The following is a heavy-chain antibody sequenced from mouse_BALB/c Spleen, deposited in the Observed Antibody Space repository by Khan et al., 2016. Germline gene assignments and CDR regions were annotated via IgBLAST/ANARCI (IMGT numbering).Heavy chain of an antibody. D-gene: IGHD2-14*01. Sequence: EVQLQESGPSLVKPSQTLSLTCSVSGDSITSGYWNWIRKFPGNKLEYMGYISYSGNTYYNPFLKSRISITRDTSKNQHYLQLISVTTEDTATEYCARWNRNDAWFAYWGQGTLVTVSA. J-gene: IGHJ3*01. CDR2: ISYSGNT. V-gene: IGHV3-8*02. CDR1: GDSITSGY. CDR3: ARWNRNDAWFAY.